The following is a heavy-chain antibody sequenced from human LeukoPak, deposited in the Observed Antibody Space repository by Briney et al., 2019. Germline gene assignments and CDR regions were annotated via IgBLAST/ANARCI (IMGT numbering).Heavy chain of an antibody. CDR2: IYSGGST. V-gene: IGHV3-53*05. Sequence: PGGSLRLSCAASGFTVSSTYMSWVRQAPGKGLEWVSVIYSGGSTYYADSVKGRFTISRDNSKNTLYLQMNSLRAEDTAVYYCARGGVAVAGDAFDIWGQGTMVTVSS. CDR3: ARGGVAVAGDAFDI. D-gene: IGHD6-19*01. J-gene: IGHJ3*02. CDR1: GFTVSSTY.